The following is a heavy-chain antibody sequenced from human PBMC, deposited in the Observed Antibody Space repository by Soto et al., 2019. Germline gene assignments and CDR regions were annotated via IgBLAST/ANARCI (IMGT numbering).Heavy chain of an antibody. V-gene: IGHV3-49*03. CDR2: IRSRAYGGTT. J-gene: IGHJ3*02. Sequence: GESLSLSCAASGFIFGDYAMTCFRQAPGKGLEWVGFIRSRAYGGTTEYAAPVKGRFTISRDDSKRIAYLQMNSLKIEDTALYYCTRVMRKLPRSVDGFDIWGQGTMVTVSS. CDR3: TRVMRKLPRSVDGFDI. CDR1: GFIFGDYA. D-gene: IGHD1-26*01.